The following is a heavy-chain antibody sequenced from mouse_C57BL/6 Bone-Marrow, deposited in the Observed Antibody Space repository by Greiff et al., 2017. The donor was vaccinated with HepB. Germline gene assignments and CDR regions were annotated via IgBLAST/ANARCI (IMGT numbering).Heavy chain of an antibody. CDR3: ARGGVYYGFPWYFDV. CDR2: IDPANGNT. Sequence: EVQLQQSVAELVRPGASVKLSCTASGFNIKNTYMHWVKQRPEQGLEWIGRIDPANGNTKYAPKFQGKATITADTSSNTAYLQLSSLPSEDTAIYYGARGGVYYGFPWYFDVWGTGTTVTVSS. J-gene: IGHJ1*03. CDR1: GFNIKNTY. V-gene: IGHV14-3*01. D-gene: IGHD1-1*01.